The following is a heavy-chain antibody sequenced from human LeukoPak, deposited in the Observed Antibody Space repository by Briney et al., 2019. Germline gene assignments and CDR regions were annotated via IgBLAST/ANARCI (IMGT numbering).Heavy chain of an antibody. V-gene: IGHV4-31*03. CDR2: IYYSGST. J-gene: IGHJ6*02. CDR3: ARDRHDSSGYGYYYYGMDV. CDR1: GGSISSGGYY. D-gene: IGHD3-22*01. Sequence: TSETLSLTCSVSGGSISSGGYYWSWIRQHPGKGLEWSGYIYYSGSTYYNPSLKSRVTISVDTSKNQFSLKLSSVTAADTAVYYCARDRHDSSGYGYYYYGMDVWGQGTTVTVSS.